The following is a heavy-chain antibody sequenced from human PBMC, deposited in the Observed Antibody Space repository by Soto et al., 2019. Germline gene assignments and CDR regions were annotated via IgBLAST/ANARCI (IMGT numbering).Heavy chain of an antibody. V-gene: IGHV3-23*01. CDR2: ISGSGGST. CDR3: AKIVGYCSSTSCYGQDYFDY. CDR1: GFTFSSYA. D-gene: IGHD2-2*01. J-gene: IGHJ4*02. Sequence: PGGSLRLSCAASGFTFSSYAMSWVRQAPGKGLEWVSAISGSGGSTYYADSVKGRFTISRDNSKNTLYLQMNSLRAEDTAVYYCAKIVGYCSSTSCYGQDYFDYWGQGTLVTVSS.